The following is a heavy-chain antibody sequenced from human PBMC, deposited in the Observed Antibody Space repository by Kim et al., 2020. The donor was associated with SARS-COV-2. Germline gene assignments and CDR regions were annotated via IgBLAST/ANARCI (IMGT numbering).Heavy chain of an antibody. CDR3: ARDRGKQDDY. D-gene: IGHD5-12*01. CDR2: INRDGSRA. CDR1: GFTLSTYW. Sequence: GGSLRLSCAASGFTLSTYWMHWVRQAPGKGLMWVSHINRDGSRADYADSVRGRFTVSRDNAKNTLYLQMDSLRAEDTAVYYWARDRGKQDDYWGQGTRVT. V-gene: IGHV3-74*01. J-gene: IGHJ4*02.